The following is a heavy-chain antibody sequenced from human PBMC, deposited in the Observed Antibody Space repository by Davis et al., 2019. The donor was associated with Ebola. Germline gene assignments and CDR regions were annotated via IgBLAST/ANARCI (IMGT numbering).Heavy chain of an antibody. J-gene: IGHJ4*02. CDR2: ISPSGDYI. V-gene: IGHV3-23*01. Sequence: GESLKISCAASGFTFAGNAMTWVRQAPGHRLACVSHISPSGDYIHYEDSVKGRFPISRDNSKNTLYLRMNSLRAEDTAVYYCVQDWAWGFDNWGQGTVVTVSS. D-gene: IGHD7-27*01. CDR3: VQDWAWGFDN. CDR1: GFTFAGNA.